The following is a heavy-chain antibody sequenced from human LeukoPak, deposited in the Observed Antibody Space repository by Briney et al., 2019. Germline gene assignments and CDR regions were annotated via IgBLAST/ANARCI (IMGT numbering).Heavy chain of an antibody. V-gene: IGHV3-23*01. J-gene: IGHJ4*02. CDR3: ARGLILGLLGYCSGTSCYSFDY. Sequence: GGSLRLSCAASGFTFSSYAMSWVRQAPGKGLEWVSAISGSGGSTYYADSVKGRFTISRDNSKNTLYLQMNSLKAEDTAVYYCARGLILGLLGYCSGTSCYSFDYWGQGTLVTVSS. CDR1: GFTFSSYA. CDR2: ISGSGGST. D-gene: IGHD2-2*01.